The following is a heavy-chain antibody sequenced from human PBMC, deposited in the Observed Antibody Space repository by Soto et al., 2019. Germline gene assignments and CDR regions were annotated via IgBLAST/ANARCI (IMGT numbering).Heavy chain of an antibody. CDR2: LYHVDGS. D-gene: IGHD1-1*01. Sequence: DVQLVESGGGLIQPGESLRLSCAAFGLTISGKKYVAWVRQAPGKGLEWVSALYHVDGSFYADSVTGRFTTCSDSSKTTVYLQMNDLRPDDTAVYYCATWHEREHAFDVWGQGTTVTISS. J-gene: IGHJ3*01. V-gene: IGHV3-53*01. CDR1: GLTISGKKY. CDR3: ATWHEREHAFDV.